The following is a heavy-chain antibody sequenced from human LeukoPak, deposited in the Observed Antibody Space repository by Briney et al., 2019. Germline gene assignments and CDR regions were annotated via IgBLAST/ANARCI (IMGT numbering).Heavy chain of an antibody. V-gene: IGHV4-39*02. D-gene: IGHD1-7*01. J-gene: IGHJ1*01. CDR1: GGSISSSSYY. CDR2: IYYSGST. CDR3: ARDPGNYAQYFQH. Sequence: SETLSLTCTVSGGSISSSSYYWGWIRQPPGKGLEWIGSIYYSGSTYYNPSLKSRVTISVDTSKNQFSLKLSSVTAADTAVYYCARDPGNYAQYFQHWGQGTLVTVSS.